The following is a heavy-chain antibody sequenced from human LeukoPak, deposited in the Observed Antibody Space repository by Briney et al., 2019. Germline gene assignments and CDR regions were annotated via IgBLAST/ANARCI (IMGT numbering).Heavy chain of an antibody. V-gene: IGHV3-23*01. CDR3: AKGADYGDYGHFDY. CDR1: GFTFSNYG. J-gene: IGHJ4*02. Sequence: GGSLRLSCAASGFTFSNYGMSWVRQAPGKGLEWVSAISGSRGSTYYADSVEGRFAISRDNSKNTLYLQMNSLRAEDTAVYYCAKGADYGDYGHFDYWGQGTLVTVSS. D-gene: IGHD4-17*01. CDR2: ISGSRGST.